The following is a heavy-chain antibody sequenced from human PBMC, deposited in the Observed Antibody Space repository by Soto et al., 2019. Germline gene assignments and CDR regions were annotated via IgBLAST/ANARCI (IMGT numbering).Heavy chain of an antibody. Sequence: SETLSLTCTVSGGSIGSGDYYWSWIRQPPGKGLEWIGHIYYSGNTYYNPSLKSRLTISVDRSKNQFSLNLSSVTAADTAIYYCARESGGYDSSTRYGLDVWGQGTTVTVSS. CDR2: IYYSGNT. J-gene: IGHJ6*02. V-gene: IGHV4-30-4*01. CDR3: ARESGGYDSSTRYGLDV. D-gene: IGHD6-25*01. CDR1: GGSIGSGDYY.